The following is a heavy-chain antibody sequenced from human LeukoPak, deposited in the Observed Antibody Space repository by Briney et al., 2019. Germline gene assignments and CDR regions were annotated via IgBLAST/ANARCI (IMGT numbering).Heavy chain of an antibody. CDR2: MYYSGST. Sequence: SETLSLTCTVSGGSISSSSYYWGWIRQPRGKGLEWIGSMYYSGSTYYNPSLKSRVTMSVDTSKNQFSLKLSSVTAADTAVYYCAKTVTAIAPWYFDYWGQGTLVTVSS. V-gene: IGHV4-39*01. CDR1: GGSISSSSYY. D-gene: IGHD2-21*02. J-gene: IGHJ4*02. CDR3: AKTVTAIAPWYFDY.